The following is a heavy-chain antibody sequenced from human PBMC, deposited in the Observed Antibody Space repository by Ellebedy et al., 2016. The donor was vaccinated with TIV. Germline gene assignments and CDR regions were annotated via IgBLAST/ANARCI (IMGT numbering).Heavy chain of an antibody. CDR3: ARAMDV. Sequence: GESLKISCAASGFPFSSYGMHWVRQAPGKGLEWVALFSSDGKTTYYADSVKGRFTISRDNAKNSLYLQMNSLRAEDTAVYYCARAMDVWGQGTTVTVSS. V-gene: IGHV3-30*04. J-gene: IGHJ6*02. CDR1: GFPFSSYG. CDR2: FSSDGKTT.